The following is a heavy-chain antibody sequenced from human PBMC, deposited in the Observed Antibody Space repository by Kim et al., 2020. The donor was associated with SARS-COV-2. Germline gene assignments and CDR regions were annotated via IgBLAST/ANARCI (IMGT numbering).Heavy chain of an antibody. CDR1: GFTFSSYS. D-gene: IGHD2-2*01. V-gene: IGHV3-21*01. CDR3: ARDNIVEYQLQIQPDAFDI. Sequence: GGSLRLSCAASGFTFSSYSMNWVRQAPGKGLEWVSSISSSSSYIYYADSVKGRFTISRDNAKNSLYLQMNSLRAEDTAVYYCARDNIVEYQLQIQPDAFDIWGQGTMVTVSS. CDR2: ISSSSSYI. J-gene: IGHJ3*02.